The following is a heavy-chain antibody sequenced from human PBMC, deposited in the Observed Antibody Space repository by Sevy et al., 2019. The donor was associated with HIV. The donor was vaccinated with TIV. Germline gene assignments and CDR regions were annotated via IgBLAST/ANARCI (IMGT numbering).Heavy chain of an antibody. D-gene: IGHD3-22*01. Sequence: GGSLRLSCAATGFTFSNYAMHWVRQAPGKGMEWVAIIWSDGAYQYHGDSVKGRFTISRDNSQNTLDLQMNSLRAEDTAVYYCAKDVVGGYYDSSGYSDHWGQGTLVTVSS. CDR2: IWSDGAYQ. CDR3: AKDVVGGYYDSSGYSDH. V-gene: IGHV3-33*06. J-gene: IGHJ4*02. CDR1: GFTFSNYA.